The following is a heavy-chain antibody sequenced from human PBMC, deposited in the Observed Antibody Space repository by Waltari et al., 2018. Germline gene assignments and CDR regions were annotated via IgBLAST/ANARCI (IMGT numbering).Heavy chain of an antibody. J-gene: IGHJ4*02. CDR3: ARVGQGEPRGY. D-gene: IGHD1-26*01. CDR1: GGTFSSYT. V-gene: IGHV1-69*02. CDR2: IIPILGIA. Sequence: QVQLVQSGAEVKKPGSSVKVSCKASGGTFSSYTISWVRQAPGQGREWMGRIIPILGIANYAQKFQGRVTITADKSPSTAYMELSSLRSEDTAVYYWARVGQGEPRGYWGQGTLVTVSS.